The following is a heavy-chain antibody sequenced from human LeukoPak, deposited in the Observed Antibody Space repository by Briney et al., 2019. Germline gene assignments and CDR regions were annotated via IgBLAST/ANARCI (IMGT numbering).Heavy chain of an antibody. V-gene: IGHV1-46*01. CDR3: AREGSYYYDSSGYYVSV. CDR2: INPSGGST. D-gene: IGHD3-22*01. J-gene: IGHJ4*02. CDR1: GYTFTSYY. Sequence: ASVKVSSKASGYTFTSYYMHWVRQAPGQGLEWIGVINPSGGSTSYAQKFQGRVTMTRDMSTSTVYMELSSLRSEDTAVYYCAREGSYYYDSSGYYVSVWGQGTLVTVSS.